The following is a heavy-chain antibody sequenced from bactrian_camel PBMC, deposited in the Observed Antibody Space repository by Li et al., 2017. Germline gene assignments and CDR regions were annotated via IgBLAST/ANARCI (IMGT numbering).Heavy chain of an antibody. D-gene: IGHD4*01. V-gene: IGHV3S26*01. CDR3: AANPRDLEVCPENVAGFSY. J-gene: IGHJ4*01. CDR1: GVTYTSLC. CDR2: LDSDGTT. Sequence: HVQLVESGGGSVQAGGSLRLSCAASGVTYTSLCMAWFRQAPGKEREGVAFLDSDGTTIYAAAAKGRFTVSRDNAKNTLYLQMSTLKPEDTAMYYCAANPRDLEVCPENVAGFSYWGRGPRSPSP.